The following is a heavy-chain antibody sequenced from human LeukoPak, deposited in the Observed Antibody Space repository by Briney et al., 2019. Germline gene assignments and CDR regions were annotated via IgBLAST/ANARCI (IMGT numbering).Heavy chain of an antibody. CDR2: ISSSGGST. V-gene: IGHV3-23*01. CDR3: AKDGKRYSSSATFDY. CDR1: GFTFSSYA. D-gene: IGHD6-13*01. Sequence: GSLRLSCAASGFTFSSYAMSWVRQAPGKGLEWVSAISSSGGSTYYADSVKGRFTISRDNSKNTLYLQMNSLRAEDTAVYYCAKDGKRYSSSATFDYWGQGTLVTVSS. J-gene: IGHJ4*02.